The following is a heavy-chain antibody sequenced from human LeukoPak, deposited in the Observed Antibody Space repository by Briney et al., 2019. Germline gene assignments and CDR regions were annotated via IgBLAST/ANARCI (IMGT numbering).Heavy chain of an antibody. CDR2: VAYSGST. CDR1: VGSTNSYY. CDR3: ARTVSGYYFNA. D-gene: IGHD5-12*01. J-gene: IGHJ5*02. V-gene: IGHV4-59*01. Sequence: SEALSLTCTVSVGSTNSYYWSWIRQSPGKGLEWIGYVAYSGSTNYNPSHKSRVTISLDTSKNQFSLKLSSVTAADTAVYYCARTVSGYYFNAWGPGTLVTVSS.